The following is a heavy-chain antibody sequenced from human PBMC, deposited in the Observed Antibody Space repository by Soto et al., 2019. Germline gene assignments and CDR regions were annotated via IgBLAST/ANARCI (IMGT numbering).Heavy chain of an antibody. D-gene: IGHD6-6*01. V-gene: IGHV5-51*01. Sequence: PVESLKISCKGSGYSFTSYWIGWVREMPGKGLEWMGIIYPGDSDTRYSPSFQGQVTISADKSISTAYLQWSSLKASDTAMYYCARAKSMAALVAGDIWGQGTMVTVSS. CDR3: ARAKSMAALVAGDI. J-gene: IGHJ3*02. CDR2: IYPGDSDT. CDR1: GYSFTSYW.